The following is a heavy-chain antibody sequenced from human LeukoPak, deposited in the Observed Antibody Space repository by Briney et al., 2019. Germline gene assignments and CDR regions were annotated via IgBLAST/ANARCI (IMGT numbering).Heavy chain of an antibody. CDR2: ISGSGTNT. CDR1: GFTFSSYA. CDR3: AKASSASGSYPYDY. V-gene: IGHV3-23*01. Sequence: PGGSLRLSCAASGFTFSSYAMSWVRQAPGKGLEWVSAISGSGTNTDYADSVKGRFTISRDNSKNTLYLQMNSLTAEDTALYYCAKASSASGSYPYDYWGQGTLVTVSS. D-gene: IGHD3-10*01. J-gene: IGHJ4*02.